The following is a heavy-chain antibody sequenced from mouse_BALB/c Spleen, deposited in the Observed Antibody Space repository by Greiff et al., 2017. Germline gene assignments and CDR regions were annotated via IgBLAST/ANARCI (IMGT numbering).Heavy chain of an antibody. D-gene: IGHD2-1*01. CDR2: ISYSGST. V-gene: IGHV3-2*02. CDR1: GYSITSDYA. Sequence: DVQLQESGPGLVKPSQSLSLTCTVTGYSITSDYAWNWIRQFPGNKLEWMGYISYSGSTSYNPSLKSRISITRDTSKNQFFLQLNSVTTEDTATYYCARWGYGNYGGAMDYWGQGTSVTVSS. J-gene: IGHJ4*01. CDR3: ARWGYGNYGGAMDY.